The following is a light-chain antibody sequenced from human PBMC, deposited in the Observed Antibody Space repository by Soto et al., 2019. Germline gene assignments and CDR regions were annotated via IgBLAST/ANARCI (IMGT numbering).Light chain of an antibody. CDR1: RGVLSN. V-gene: IGKV3-15*01. CDR2: GAS. J-gene: IGKJ4*01. Sequence: EVVMTQSPATLSVSPGEGVTLSCRASRGVLSNLAWYQHKPGQAPRLLISGASTRATGIPARFSGSGSGTDFTLSISSLQSEDFAIYYCQQYDIWPLTFGGGTKVDIK. CDR3: QQYDIWPLT.